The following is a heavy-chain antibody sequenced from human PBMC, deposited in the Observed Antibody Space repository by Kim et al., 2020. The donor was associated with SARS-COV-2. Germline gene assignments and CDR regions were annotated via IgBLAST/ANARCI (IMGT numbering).Heavy chain of an antibody. CDR1: GYTLTELS. J-gene: IGHJ6*02. D-gene: IGHD3-10*01. V-gene: IGHV1-24*01. CDR3: ATDRRFGEFTTSDYYYYGMDV. CDR2: FDPEDGET. Sequence: ASVKVSCKVSGYTLTELSMHWVRQAPGKGLEWMGGFDPEDGETIYAQKFQGRVTMTEDTSTDTAYMELSSLRSEDTAVYYCATDRRFGEFTTSDYYYYGMDVWGQGTTVTVSS.